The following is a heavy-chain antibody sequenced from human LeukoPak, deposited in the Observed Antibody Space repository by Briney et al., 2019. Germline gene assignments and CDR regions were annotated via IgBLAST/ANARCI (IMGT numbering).Heavy chain of an antibody. CDR2: ISWSSGSI. CDR1: GFTFDDYA. V-gene: IGHV3-9*01. D-gene: IGHD3-10*01. Sequence: GGSLRLSCAASGFTFDDYAMHWVRQAPGKGLEWVSGISWSSGSIGYADSVKGRFTISRDNAKNSLYLQMNSLRAEDTALYYCAKVLRGSGIFDYWGQGTLVTVSS. J-gene: IGHJ4*02. CDR3: AKVLRGSGIFDY.